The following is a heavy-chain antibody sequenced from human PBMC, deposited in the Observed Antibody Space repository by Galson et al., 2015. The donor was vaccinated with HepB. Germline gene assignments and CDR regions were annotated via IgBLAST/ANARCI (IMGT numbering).Heavy chain of an antibody. D-gene: IGHD4-17*01. CDR2: TNTNGGGK. Sequence: SVKVEGKAFGDNVTDQFIHWVRQAHRQEPEGTGRTNTNGGGKAYAVGCQGRVTLNRDTSISTAYIYLGGLTPDDTAIYWCERVVGGDYGAFAYWGQGTLVSVSS. CDR1: GDNVTDQF. J-gene: IGHJ4*02. V-gene: IGHV1/OR15-1*04. CDR3: ERVVGGDYGAFAY.